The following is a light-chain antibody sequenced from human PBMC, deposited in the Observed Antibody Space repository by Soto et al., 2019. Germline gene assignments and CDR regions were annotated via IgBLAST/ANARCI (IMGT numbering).Light chain of an antibody. CDR1: SSDVGTYNL. Sequence: QSALTQPASVSGSPGQSITITCTGTSSDVGTYNLVSWYQVKPGTVPKMIIYEVFKRPSGISDRFSGSKSGNTASLTISGLQADDEADYQCASNLGLNTYVFAAGTKLTVL. CDR3: ASNLGLNTYV. CDR2: EVF. V-gene: IGLV2-23*02. J-gene: IGLJ1*01.